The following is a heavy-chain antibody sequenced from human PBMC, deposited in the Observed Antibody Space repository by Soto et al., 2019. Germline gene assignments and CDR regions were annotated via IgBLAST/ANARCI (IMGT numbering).Heavy chain of an antibody. CDR2: IYYSGST. Sequence: QVQLQESGPGLVKPSQTLSLTCTVSGGSISSGGYYWSWIRQHPGKGLEWIGYIYYSGSTYYNPSLKSRVTISVDTSKNQFSLKQSSGTAADTAVYYCARTGERWILGYYFDYWGQGTLVTVSS. V-gene: IGHV4-31*03. CDR1: GGSISSGGYY. CDR3: ARTGERWILGYYFDY. D-gene: IGHD2-2*03. J-gene: IGHJ4*02.